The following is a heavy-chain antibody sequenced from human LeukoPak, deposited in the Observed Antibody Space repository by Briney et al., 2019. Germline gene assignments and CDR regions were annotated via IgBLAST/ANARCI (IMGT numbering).Heavy chain of an antibody. CDR1: GFTFSSYW. CDR3: ARGRPHGNDY. J-gene: IGHJ4*02. CDR2: IASDGSST. D-gene: IGHD4-23*01. Sequence: GGFLRLSCAASGFTFSSYWMNWVRQAPGKGLVWVSRIASDGSSTTYADSVKGRFSISRDNAKNTLYLQMNSLRVEDTAVYYCARGRPHGNDYWGQGTLVIVSS. V-gene: IGHV3-74*01.